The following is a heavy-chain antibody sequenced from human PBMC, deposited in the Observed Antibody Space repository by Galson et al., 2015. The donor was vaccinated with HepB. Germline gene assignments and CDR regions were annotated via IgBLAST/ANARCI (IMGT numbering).Heavy chain of an antibody. CDR3: ARDRFRVTIFGVDPPGGNNWFDP. J-gene: IGHJ5*02. V-gene: IGHV4-61*02. Sequence: TLSLTCTVSGGSISSGSYYWSWIRQPAGKGLEWIGRIYTSGSTNYNPSLKSRVTISVDTSKNQFSLKLSSVTAADTAVYYCARDRFRVTIFGVDPPGGNNWFDPWGQGTLVTVSS. CDR1: GGSISSGSYY. D-gene: IGHD3-3*01. CDR2: IYTSGST.